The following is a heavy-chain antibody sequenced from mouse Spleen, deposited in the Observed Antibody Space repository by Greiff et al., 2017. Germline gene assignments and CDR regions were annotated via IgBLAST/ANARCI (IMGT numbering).Heavy chain of an antibody. CDR2: IYLGNGYT. CDR1: GYTFTSYG. D-gene: IGHD2-5*01. Sequence: VQLKESGAELVRPGSSVKMSCKTSGYTFTSYGINWVKQRPGQGLEWIGYIYLGNGYTEYNEKFKGKATLTSDTSSSTAYMQLSSLTSEDSAIYFCARDYSNYFYYAMDYWGQGTSVTVSS. V-gene: IGHV1-58*01. CDR3: ARDYSNYFYYAMDY. J-gene: IGHJ4*01.